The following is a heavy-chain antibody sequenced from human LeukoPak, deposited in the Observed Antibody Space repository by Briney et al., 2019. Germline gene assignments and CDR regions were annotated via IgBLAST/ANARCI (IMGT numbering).Heavy chain of an antibody. CDR3: ARGNWRFDY. D-gene: IGHD1-20*01. V-gene: IGHV4-59*08. J-gene: IGHJ4*02. CDR1: SGSINNYY. Sequence: PSETLSLTCTVSSGSINNYYWSWIRQTPGKGLEWIGYILSSGSTNYNPSVKSRVTISVDTSKNQFSLKLSSVTAADTAVYYCARGNWRFDYWGQGTLVTVSS. CDR2: ILSSGST.